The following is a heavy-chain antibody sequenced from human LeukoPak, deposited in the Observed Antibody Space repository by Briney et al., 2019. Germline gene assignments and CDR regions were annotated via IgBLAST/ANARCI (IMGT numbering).Heavy chain of an antibody. CDR1: GYSFTSYG. CDR3: ARSKGIDYFLDV. D-gene: IGHD6-13*01. V-gene: IGHV1-18*01. Sequence: ASVKVSCKASGYSFTSYGISWVRQAPGQGLEWMGWISAYNGNTNNAQKFQGRVTMTTGTSTSTAYMELRSLRSDDTAVYYCARSKGIDYFLDVWGKGTTVTVSS. J-gene: IGHJ6*04. CDR2: ISAYNGNT.